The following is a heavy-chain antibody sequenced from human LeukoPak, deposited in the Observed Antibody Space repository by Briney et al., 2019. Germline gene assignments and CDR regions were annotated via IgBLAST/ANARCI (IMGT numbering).Heavy chain of an antibody. D-gene: IGHD3-10*01. Sequence: PGGSLRLSCAASGFPFSRYWLSWVRQAPGKGLEWVANIKQDGSEKYYVDSAKGRFTISRDNAKNSLYLQMNSLRAEDTAVYYCVRGSSGTVVRGISWAWFDPWGQGTLVTVSS. CDR3: VRGSSGTVVRGISWAWFDP. CDR1: GFPFSRYW. CDR2: IKQDGSEK. J-gene: IGHJ5*02. V-gene: IGHV3-7*05.